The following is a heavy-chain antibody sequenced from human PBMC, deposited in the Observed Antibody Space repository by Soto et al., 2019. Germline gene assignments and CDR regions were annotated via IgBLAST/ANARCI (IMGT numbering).Heavy chain of an antibody. D-gene: IGHD2-15*01. V-gene: IGHV4-31*03. CDR3: ARAYCSGGSCSTAHFDY. J-gene: IGHJ4*02. CDR1: GGSISCGGYY. Sequence: SETLSLTCTVSGGSISCGGYYWSWIRQHPGKGLEWIGYIYYSGSTYYNPSLKSRVTISVDTSKNQFSLKLSSVTAADTAVYYCARAYCSGGSCSTAHFDYWGRGTLVTVSS. CDR2: IYYSGST.